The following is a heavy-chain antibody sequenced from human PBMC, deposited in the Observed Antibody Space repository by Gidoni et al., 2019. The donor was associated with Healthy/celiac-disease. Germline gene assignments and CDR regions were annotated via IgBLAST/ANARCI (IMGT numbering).Heavy chain of an antibody. CDR1: GFSLSTSGVG. CDR3: TRSEMATIAGGFDY. V-gene: IGHV2-5*01. CDR2: IYWNDDK. J-gene: IGHJ4*02. Sequence: QITLKESGPTLVKPTQTLTLTCTFSGFSLSTSGVGVGWLRQPPGKALEGLDLIYWNDDKRYSPSLKSRLTITKDTSKNQVVLTMTNMDPVDTATYYCTRSEMATIAGGFDYWGQGTLVTVSA. D-gene: IGHD5-12*01.